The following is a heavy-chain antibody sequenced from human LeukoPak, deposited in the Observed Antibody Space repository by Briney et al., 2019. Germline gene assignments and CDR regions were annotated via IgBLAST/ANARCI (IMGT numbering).Heavy chain of an antibody. CDR1: GFTFSSYE. J-gene: IGHJ3*02. V-gene: IGHV3-48*03. CDR2: ISSSGTSI. D-gene: IGHD2-2*01. CDR3: ARDGRSSSSLDAFDI. Sequence: GGSLRLSCAASGFTFSSYEMNWVRQAPGKGLEWVSYISSSGTSIYYADSVKGRFTISRDNAKNSLYLQMNSLRAGDTAVYYCARDGRSSSSLDAFDIWGQGTMVTVSS.